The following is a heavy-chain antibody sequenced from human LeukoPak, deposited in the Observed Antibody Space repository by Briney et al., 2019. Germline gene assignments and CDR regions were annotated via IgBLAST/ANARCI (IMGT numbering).Heavy chain of an antibody. CDR1: GFTFSSYA. CDR3: ARGPYYDFWSGYYSDYYYMDV. J-gene: IGHJ6*03. D-gene: IGHD3-3*01. Sequence: GGSLRLSCAASGFTFSSYAMDWVRQAPGKGLEYVSAISSNGGSTYYANSVKGRFTISRDNSKNTLYLQMGSLRAEDMAVYYCARGPYYDFWSGYYSDYYYMDVWGKGTTVTVSS. CDR2: ISSNGGST. V-gene: IGHV3-64*01.